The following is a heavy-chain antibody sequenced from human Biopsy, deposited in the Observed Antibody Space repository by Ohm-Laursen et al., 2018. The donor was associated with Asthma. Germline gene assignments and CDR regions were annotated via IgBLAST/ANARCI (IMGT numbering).Heavy chain of an antibody. J-gene: IGHJ4*02. D-gene: IGHD1-26*01. CDR2: IIPIFGTA. Sequence: GASVKVSCKAHGDILSSFGIKWVRKAPGQGLEWMGGIIPIFGTANYAQKFQGRVTMTRDTSTSTVYMELSSLRPEDTAVYYCARAGALIVGATMGYWGQGTLVTVSS. V-gene: IGHV1-69*05. CDR3: ARAGALIVGATMGY. CDR1: GDILSSFG.